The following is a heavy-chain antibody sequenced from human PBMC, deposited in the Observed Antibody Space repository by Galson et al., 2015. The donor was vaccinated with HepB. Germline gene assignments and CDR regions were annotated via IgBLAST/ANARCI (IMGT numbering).Heavy chain of an antibody. J-gene: IGHJ4*02. CDR3: AKDSVAGTLDY. D-gene: IGHD6-19*01. Sequence: SLRLSCAASGFTFSSYAMSWVRQAPGKGLEWVAVISYDGSNKYYADSVKGRFTISRDNSKNTLYLQMNSLRAEDTAVYYCAKDSVAGTLDYWGQGTLVTVSS. CDR2: ISYDGSNK. V-gene: IGHV3-30*18. CDR1: GFTFSSYA.